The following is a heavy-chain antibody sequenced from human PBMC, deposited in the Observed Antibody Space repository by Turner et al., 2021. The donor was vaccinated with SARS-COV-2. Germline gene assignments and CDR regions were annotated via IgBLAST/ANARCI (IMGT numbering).Heavy chain of an antibody. CDR1: GCSMDNSNSY. J-gene: IGHJ4*02. CDR3: ATPGGIGASVYFES. V-gene: IGHV4-39*01. CDR2: VVYTGAT. Sequence: QLHLHESGPGFVGPSEPLCLIFTVSGCSMDNSNSYWGWVRQPPGEGLEWIGRVVYTGATFSNPSLKSRRDIAVDLSKNQFSLNLNSVPAADTAVYYCATPGGIGASVYFESWGQGALVVVSS. D-gene: IGHD3-16*01.